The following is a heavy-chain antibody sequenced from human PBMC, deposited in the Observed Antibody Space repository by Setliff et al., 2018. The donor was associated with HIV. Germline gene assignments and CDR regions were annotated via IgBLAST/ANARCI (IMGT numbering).Heavy chain of an antibody. D-gene: IGHD4-17*01. V-gene: IGHV4-31*03. CDR1: GDSLSSDYYY. CDR2: IYYSGST. Sequence: LSLTCTVSGDSLSSDYYYWTWIRQHPEKGLEWIGYIYYSGSTLYNPSLRSRLSMSVDTSKNQFSLELSSVTAADTAVYYCARDFLRSGYFDHWGQGKLVTVSS. CDR3: ARDFLRSGYFDH. J-gene: IGHJ4*02.